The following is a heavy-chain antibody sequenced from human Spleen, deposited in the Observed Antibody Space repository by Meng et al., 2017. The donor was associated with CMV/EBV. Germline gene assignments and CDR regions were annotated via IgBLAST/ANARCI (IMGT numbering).Heavy chain of an antibody. CDR1: GFNVGDHY. Sequence: GGSLRLSCAASGFNVGDHYMNWIRQAPGKGLEWVSYISSSVSGNTEYYADSVKGRFTISRDNAKNSLYLQMNSLRAEDTAVYYCATSTSCYTGPPCMDVWGQGTTVTVSS. D-gene: IGHD2-2*02. CDR3: ATSTSCYTGPPCMDV. J-gene: IGHJ6*02. CDR2: ISSSVSGNTE. V-gene: IGHV3-11*04.